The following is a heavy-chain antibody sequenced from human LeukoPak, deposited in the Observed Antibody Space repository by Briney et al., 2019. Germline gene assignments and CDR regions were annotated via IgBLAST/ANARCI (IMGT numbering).Heavy chain of an antibody. Sequence: ASVKVSCKASGGTFSSYAISWVRQAPGQGLEWMGIINPSGGSTSYAEKFQGRVTMTRDTSTSTVYMELSSLRSEDTAVYYCARGGGTYGFDYWGQGTLVTVSS. J-gene: IGHJ4*02. CDR2: INPSGGST. CDR1: GGTFSSYA. D-gene: IGHD1-26*01. CDR3: ARGGGTYGFDY. V-gene: IGHV1-46*01.